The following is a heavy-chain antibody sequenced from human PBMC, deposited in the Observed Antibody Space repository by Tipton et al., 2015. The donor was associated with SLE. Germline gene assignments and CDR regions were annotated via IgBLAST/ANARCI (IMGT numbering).Heavy chain of an antibody. Sequence: SLRLSCAASGFTFSSYAMHWVRQAPGGGLEYVSAISTNDGSTYYANSVKGRFTISRDNSRNTVYLQMGSLRAEDTALYYCARRDFTNGYDHWGQGTVVTVSS. J-gene: IGHJ4*02. CDR1: GFTFSSYA. CDR2: ISTNDGST. D-gene: IGHD2-2*01. CDR3: ARRDFTNGYDH. V-gene: IGHV3-64*01.